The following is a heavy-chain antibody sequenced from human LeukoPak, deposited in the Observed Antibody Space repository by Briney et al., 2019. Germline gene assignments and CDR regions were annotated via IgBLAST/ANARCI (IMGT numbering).Heavy chain of an antibody. CDR3: ARDTGYSGGEYFDY. V-gene: IGHV4-38-2*02. J-gene: IGHJ4*02. Sequence: SETLSLTCTVFGYSITSAYYWGWIRQPPGKGLEWIASIYYSGSTYYNPSLKSRVTMSVDTSKNQFSLNLSSVTAADTAMYYCARDTGYSGGEYFDYWGQGTLVTVSS. CDR2: IYYSGST. CDR1: GYSITSAYY. D-gene: IGHD2-15*01.